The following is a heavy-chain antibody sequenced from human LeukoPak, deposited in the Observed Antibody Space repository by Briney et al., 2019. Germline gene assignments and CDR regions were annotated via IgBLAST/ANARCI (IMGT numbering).Heavy chain of an antibody. CDR2: IYHSGST. D-gene: IGHD1-7*01. J-gene: IGHJ4*02. Sequence: PSETLSLTCAVSGGSISSGGYSWSWIRQPPGKGLEWIGYIYHSGSTYYNPSLKSRVTISVDTSKNHFSLRLTSVTAADTAVYYCARGGYRWITGTTLYYFDYWGQGTLVTVSS. V-gene: IGHV4-30-2*01. CDR1: GGSISSGGYS. CDR3: ARGGYRWITGTTLYYFDY.